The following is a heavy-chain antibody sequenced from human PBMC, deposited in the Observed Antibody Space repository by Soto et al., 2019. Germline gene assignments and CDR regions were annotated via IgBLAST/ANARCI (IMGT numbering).Heavy chain of an antibody. CDR2: ISAYNGNT. D-gene: IGHD3-3*01. CDR1: GYTFTSYG. CDR3: ARDRFGVVTTSPNWFAP. V-gene: IGHV1-18*01. J-gene: IGHJ5*02. Sequence: ASVKVSCKASGYTFTSYGISWVRQAPGQGLEWMGWISAYNGNTNYAQKLQGRVTMTTDTSTSTAYMELRSLRSDDTAVYYCARDRFGVVTTSPNWFAPWGQGTLVTVSS.